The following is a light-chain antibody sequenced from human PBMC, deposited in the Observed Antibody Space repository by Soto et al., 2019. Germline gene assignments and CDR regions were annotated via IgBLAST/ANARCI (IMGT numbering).Light chain of an antibody. V-gene: IGLV1-44*01. Sequence: QSALTQPPSASGTPGQRGIISCSGSSSNIGGNYVNWYQQFPRTAPKLLIYSNNQRPSDVPDRFSGSKSGTSASLAISGLQSEDEADYYCATWDDSLNGVVFGGGTQLTVL. CDR1: SSNIGGNY. CDR3: ATWDDSLNGVV. J-gene: IGLJ2*01. CDR2: SNN.